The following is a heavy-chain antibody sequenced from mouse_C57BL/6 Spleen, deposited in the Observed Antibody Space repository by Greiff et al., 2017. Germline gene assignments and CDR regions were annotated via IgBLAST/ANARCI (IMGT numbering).Heavy chain of an antibody. V-gene: IGHV5-4*01. J-gene: IGHJ3*01. D-gene: IGHD1-1*01. CDR1: GFTFSSYA. Sequence: EVMLVESGGGLVKPGGSLKLSCAASGFTFSSYAMSWVRQTPEKRLEWVATISDGGSYTYYPDNVKGRFTISRDNAKNNLYLQMSHLKSEDTAMYYCARDDYGSSPVAYWGQGTLVTVSA. CDR2: ISDGGSYT. CDR3: ARDDYGSSPVAY.